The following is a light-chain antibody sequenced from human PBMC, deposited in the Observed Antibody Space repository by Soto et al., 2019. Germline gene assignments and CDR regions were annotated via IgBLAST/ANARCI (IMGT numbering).Light chain of an antibody. Sequence: EVVLTQSPGTLSLSRGERATLSCRASERIYSAYLGWYQQKPGQAPRLLIYGTSSRATGIPDRFSGSGSGTDFTLTISRLEPEDSAVYFCQQYGVSSPGTFGQGTKVDIK. CDR3: QQYGVSSPGT. CDR1: ERIYSAY. V-gene: IGKV3-20*01. J-gene: IGKJ1*01. CDR2: GTS.